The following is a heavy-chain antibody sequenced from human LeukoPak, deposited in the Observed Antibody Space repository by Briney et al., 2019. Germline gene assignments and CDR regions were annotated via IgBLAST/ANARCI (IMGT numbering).Heavy chain of an antibody. D-gene: IGHD4-11*01. CDR1: GFTFSSYA. Sequence: PGGSLRLSCAASGFTFSSYAMRWVRQAPGQGLEWVSAISGSGGSTYSADSVKGRFTISRDNSKNTLYLQMNSLRAEDTAVYYCAKAPTVTTRYYYYYMDVWGKGTTVTVSS. CDR3: AKAPTVTTRYYYYYMDV. CDR2: ISGSGGST. J-gene: IGHJ6*03. V-gene: IGHV3-23*01.